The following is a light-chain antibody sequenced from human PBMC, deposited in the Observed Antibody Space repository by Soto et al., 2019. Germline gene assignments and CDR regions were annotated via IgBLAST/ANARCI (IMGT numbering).Light chain of an antibody. CDR2: AAS. V-gene: IGKV1-6*01. CDR1: QGIKND. J-gene: IGKJ1*01. Sequence: AIPMTQSPSSLSASVGDRVTITCRASQGIKNDLGWYQQKPGKAPKLLIYAASSLQSGVPSRFSGSGSGTEFTLTISSLQPDDFATYYCLQDYNYPLTFGQGTKVEIK. CDR3: LQDYNYPLT.